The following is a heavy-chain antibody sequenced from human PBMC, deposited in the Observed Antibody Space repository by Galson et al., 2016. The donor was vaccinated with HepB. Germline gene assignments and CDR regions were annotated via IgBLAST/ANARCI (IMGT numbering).Heavy chain of an antibody. CDR1: GFTYSMSW. Sequence: SLRLSCAASGFTYSMSWMTWVRQAPGKGLEWVANISPDGNTVNYLDSVEGRFTISRDNAKTSLFLQMNSLRAEDTSVYYCARDFSWNALDYWGQGALVTVSA. CDR2: ISPDGNTV. J-gene: IGHJ4*02. CDR3: ARDFSWNALDY. D-gene: IGHD1-1*01. V-gene: IGHV3-7*04.